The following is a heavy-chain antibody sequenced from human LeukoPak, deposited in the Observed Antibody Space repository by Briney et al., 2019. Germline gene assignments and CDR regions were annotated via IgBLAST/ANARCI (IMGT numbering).Heavy chain of an antibody. Sequence: GGSLRLSCAASGFTFNSFRMNWVRQAPDKGLEWVSSISSSSNFIYYADSVRGRFTISRDNAKNSLYLQMNSLRAEDTAVYYCARIQSDQLVPFFDYWGQGTLVTVSS. CDR2: ISSSSNFI. D-gene: IGHD6-6*01. CDR1: GFTFNSFR. J-gene: IGHJ4*02. CDR3: ARIQSDQLVPFFDY. V-gene: IGHV3-21*01.